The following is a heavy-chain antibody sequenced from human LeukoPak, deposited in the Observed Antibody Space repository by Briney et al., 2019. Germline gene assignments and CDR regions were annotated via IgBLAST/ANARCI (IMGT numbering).Heavy chain of an antibody. D-gene: IGHD2-15*01. CDR1: GFTFSSYS. CDR2: ISSSSTYI. Sequence: PGGSLRLSCAASGFTFSSYSMNWVRQAPGKGLEWVSSISSSSTYIYYADSVKGRFTISRDNAKNSLYLQMNSLRAEDTAVYYCAREKDCNGGSCYPYDQWGQGTLVTVSS. J-gene: IGHJ4*02. CDR3: AREKDCNGGSCYPYDQ. V-gene: IGHV3-21*01.